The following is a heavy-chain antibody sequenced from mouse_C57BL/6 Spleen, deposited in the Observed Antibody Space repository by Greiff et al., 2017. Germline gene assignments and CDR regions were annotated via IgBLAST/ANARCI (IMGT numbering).Heavy chain of an antibody. CDR1: GYTFTSYW. D-gene: IGHD2-14*01. CDR2: IHPSDSDT. V-gene: IGHV1-74*01. J-gene: IGHJ3*01. CDR3: AIGEYDEGFAY. Sequence: QVQLQQPGAELVKPGASVKVSCKASGYTFTSYWMHWVKQRPCPGIEWIGRIHPSDSDTNYNQKFKGKATLTVEKSSSTAYLQLSSLTSADSAVYYCAIGEYDEGFAYWGQGTLVTVSA.